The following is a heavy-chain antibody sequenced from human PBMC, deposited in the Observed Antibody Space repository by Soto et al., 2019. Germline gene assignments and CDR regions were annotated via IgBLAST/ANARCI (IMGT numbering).Heavy chain of an antibody. J-gene: IGHJ4*02. CDR1: GYTFTSYG. CDR3: ARGRYGDY. V-gene: IGHV1-18*01. D-gene: IGHD1-1*01. Sequence: QVHLVQSGAEVKKPGASLKVSCTGSGYTFTSYGITWVRQAPGQGLEWMGWISAHNGNTDYAQRLQGRVTVTRDTSTSTASMELTTLRSDDTAVYYCARGRYGDYGCQGARVTVSS. CDR2: ISAHNGNT.